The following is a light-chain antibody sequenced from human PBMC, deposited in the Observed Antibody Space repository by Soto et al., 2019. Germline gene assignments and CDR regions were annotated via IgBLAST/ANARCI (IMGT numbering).Light chain of an antibody. CDR1: SSDVGGYKY. Sequence: QSVLTQPASVSGSPGQSITISCTGTSSDVGGYKYVSWYRHHPGKAPKLMIYEVSNRPSGVSNRFSGSKSGNTASLTISGLQAEDEADYYCSSYTTSSTWVFGGGTKLTV. J-gene: IGLJ3*02. CDR2: EVS. V-gene: IGLV2-14*01. CDR3: SSYTTSSTWV.